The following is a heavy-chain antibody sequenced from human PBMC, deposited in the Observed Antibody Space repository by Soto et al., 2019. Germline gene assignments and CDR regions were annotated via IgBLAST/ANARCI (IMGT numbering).Heavy chain of an antibody. J-gene: IGHJ4*02. CDR2: VNWNGGST. CDR1: GFTFDDYG. V-gene: IGHV3-20*04. CDR3: VRGARLNFDY. Sequence: EVQLVESGGGVLRPGGSLRLSCAASGFTFDDYGMSWARQAPGKGLEWVSGVNWNGGSTGYADSVKGRFTISRDNAKNSLYLQMNSLRAEDTAFSYCVRGARLNFDYWGQGTLVTVSS.